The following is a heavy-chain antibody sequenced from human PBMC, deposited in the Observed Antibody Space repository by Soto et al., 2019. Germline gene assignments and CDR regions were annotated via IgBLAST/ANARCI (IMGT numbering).Heavy chain of an antibody. V-gene: IGHV4-59*01. J-gene: IGHJ1*01. Sequence: TSETLSLTCTVSGGSISSYYWSWIRQPPGKGLEWIGYIYYSGSTNYNPSLKSRVTISVDTSKNQFSLKLSSVTAADTAVYYCARGGYCSGGSCYSTEYFQRWGQGTLVTVSS. D-gene: IGHD2-15*01. CDR1: GGSISSYY. CDR2: IYYSGST. CDR3: ARGGYCSGGSCYSTEYFQR.